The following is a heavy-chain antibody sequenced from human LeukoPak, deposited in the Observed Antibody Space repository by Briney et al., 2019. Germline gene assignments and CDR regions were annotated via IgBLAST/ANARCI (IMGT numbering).Heavy chain of an antibody. CDR3: ASNQYYYDSSGYYYYYYYYYMDV. Sequence: PSETLSLTCTVSGGSISSYYWSWIRQPPGKGLEWIGYIYYSGSTNYNPSLKSRVTISVDTSKNQFSLKLSSVIAADTAVYYCASNQYYYDSSGYYYYYYYYYMDVWGKGTTVTVSS. CDR1: GGSISSYY. J-gene: IGHJ6*03. CDR2: IYYSGST. V-gene: IGHV4-59*01. D-gene: IGHD3-22*01.